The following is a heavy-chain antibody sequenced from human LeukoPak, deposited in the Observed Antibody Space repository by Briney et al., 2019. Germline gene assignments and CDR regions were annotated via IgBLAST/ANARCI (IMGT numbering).Heavy chain of an antibody. Sequence: SETLSLTCTDSGGSISSSSYYWGWIRQPPGKGLEWIGNIYYSGSTYYNPSLKSRVTISVDTSKNQFSLKLSSVTAADTAVYYCARGVTMIVVVIHDWYFDLWGRGTLVTVSS. CDR3: ARGVTMIVVVIHDWYFDL. CDR1: GGSISSSSYY. D-gene: IGHD3-22*01. J-gene: IGHJ2*01. CDR2: IYYSGST. V-gene: IGHV4-39*01.